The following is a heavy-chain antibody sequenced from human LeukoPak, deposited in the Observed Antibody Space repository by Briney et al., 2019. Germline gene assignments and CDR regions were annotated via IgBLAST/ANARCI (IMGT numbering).Heavy chain of an antibody. D-gene: IGHD3-10*01. J-gene: IGHJ4*02. V-gene: IGHV3-30*02. Sequence: GGSLRLSCAASGFTFSSYGMHWVRQAPGKGLEWVAFIRYDGSNKYYADSVKGRFTISRDNSKNTLYLQMNSLRAEDTAVYYCAKNLLYYGSGSYGANFDYWGQGTLVTVSS. CDR3: AKNLLYYGSGSYGANFDY. CDR2: IRYDGSNK. CDR1: GFTFSSYG.